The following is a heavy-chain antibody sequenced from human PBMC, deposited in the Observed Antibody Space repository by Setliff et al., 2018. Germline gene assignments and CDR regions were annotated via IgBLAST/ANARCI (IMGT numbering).Heavy chain of an antibody. CDR3: AREWGSNGWVFDI. CDR2: INHSGST. V-gene: IGHV4-34*01. D-gene: IGHD3-16*01. CDR1: GGSFSGYY. J-gene: IGHJ3*02. Sequence: KPSETLSLTCAVYGGSFSGYYWSWIRQPPGKGLEWIGEINHSGSTNYNPSLKSRVTISVDTSKNQFSLTLSSVTAADTAVYYCAREWGSNGWVFDIWGQGTMVTVSS.